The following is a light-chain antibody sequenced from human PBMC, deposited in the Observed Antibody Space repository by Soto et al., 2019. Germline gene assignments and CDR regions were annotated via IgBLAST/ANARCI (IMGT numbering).Light chain of an antibody. CDR1: QSVNDD. CDR3: QQSTRWPYT. Sequence: EIVMTQSPATLSVSPGETATLSCRAGQSVNDDVAWYRQQPGQAPRLLIYGASNRATGIPARFSGSGSGTEFTLTTSDVQSEDFAVYYCQQSTRWPYTFGLGTRLEIK. J-gene: IGKJ2*01. V-gene: IGKV3-15*01. CDR2: GAS.